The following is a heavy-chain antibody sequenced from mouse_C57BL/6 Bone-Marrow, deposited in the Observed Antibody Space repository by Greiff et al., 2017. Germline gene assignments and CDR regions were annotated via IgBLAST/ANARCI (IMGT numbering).Heavy chain of an antibody. CDR3: ARWGRNLCAY. V-gene: IGHV1-81*01. J-gene: IGHJ3*01. CDR2: IYPRGSNT. Sequence: QVQLQQSGAELAMPGASVKLSCKASGYTFTSSGISWVKQRTGQGLEWIGEIYPRGSNTYYNEKFKGKATLTADKSSSTAYMELRSLTSEDSGAYVCARWGRNLCAYWGQGTLVTVS. CDR1: GYTFTSSG.